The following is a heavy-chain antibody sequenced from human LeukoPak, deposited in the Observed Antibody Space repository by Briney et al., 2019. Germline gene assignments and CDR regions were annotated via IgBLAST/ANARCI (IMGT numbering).Heavy chain of an antibody. CDR3: ARGPPKAMVRGPIDP. D-gene: IGHD3-10*01. Sequence: ASEKVSCKASGYTFTGYYMHWVRQAPGQGLEWMGWINPNSSGTNYAQKFQGRVTRTRDTSISTAYMELSRLRSDDTAVYYCARGPPKAMVRGPIDPWGQGTLVTVSS. CDR2: INPNSSGT. CDR1: GYTFTGYY. J-gene: IGHJ5*02. V-gene: IGHV1-2*02.